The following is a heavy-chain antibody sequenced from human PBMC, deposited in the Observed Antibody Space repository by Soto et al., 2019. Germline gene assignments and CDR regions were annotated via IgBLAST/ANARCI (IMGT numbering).Heavy chain of an antibody. CDR3: ARTTVTTYYYYYGMDV. Sequence: QVQLVQSGAEVKKPGASVKVSCKASGYTFTSYAMHWVRQAPGQRLEWMGWINAGNGNTKYSQKFQGRVTITRDTSASTAYMVLSSLRSEDTAVYYCARTTVTTYYYYYGMDVWGQGTTVTVSS. V-gene: IGHV1-3*01. J-gene: IGHJ6*02. CDR2: INAGNGNT. D-gene: IGHD4-17*01. CDR1: GYTFTSYA.